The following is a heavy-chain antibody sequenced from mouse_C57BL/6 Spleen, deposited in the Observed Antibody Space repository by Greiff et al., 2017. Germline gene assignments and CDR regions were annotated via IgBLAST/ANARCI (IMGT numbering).Heavy chain of an antibody. J-gene: IGHJ4*01. V-gene: IGHV5-15*01. CDR3: SRRDSNDDYAMDY. D-gene: IGHD2-12*01. Sequence: EVKLVESGGGLVQPGGSLKLSCAASGFTFSDYGMAWVQQAPRKGPEWVAFISNLAYSIYSADTVTGRFTISRENAKNTLYLEMSSLRSEDTAMYYCSRRDSNDDYAMDYWGQGTSVTVSS. CDR2: ISNLAYSI. CDR1: GFTFSDYG.